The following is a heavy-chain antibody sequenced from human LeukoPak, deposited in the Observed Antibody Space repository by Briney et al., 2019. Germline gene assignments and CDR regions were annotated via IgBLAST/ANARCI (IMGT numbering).Heavy chain of an antibody. Sequence: PSQTLSLTCTVSGGSISSGGSYWSWIRQPPGKGLEWIGYIYYSGSTYYNPSLKSRVTISVDTSKNQFSLKLSSVTAADTAVYYCARNTTPDCSSTSCLDNAFDIWGQGTMVTVSS. J-gene: IGHJ3*02. V-gene: IGHV4-30-4*08. CDR2: IYYSGST. CDR3: ARNTTPDCSSTSCLDNAFDI. D-gene: IGHD2-2*01. CDR1: GGSISSGGSY.